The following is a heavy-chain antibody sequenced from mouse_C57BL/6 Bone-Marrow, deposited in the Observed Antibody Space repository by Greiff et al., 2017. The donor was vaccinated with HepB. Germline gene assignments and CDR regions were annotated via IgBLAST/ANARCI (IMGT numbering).Heavy chain of an antibody. CDR1: GYTFTSYW. J-gene: IGHJ4*01. CDR2: IDPNSGGT. D-gene: IGHD1-1*01. Sequence: QVQLQQPGAELVKPGASVKLSCKASGYTFTSYWMHWVKQRPGRGLEWIGRIDPNSGGTKYNEKFKSKATLTVDKPSSTAYMQLSSLTSEDSAVYYCARGVITTVVATDYYAMDYWGQGTSVTVSS. CDR3: ARGVITTVVATDYYAMDY. V-gene: IGHV1-72*01.